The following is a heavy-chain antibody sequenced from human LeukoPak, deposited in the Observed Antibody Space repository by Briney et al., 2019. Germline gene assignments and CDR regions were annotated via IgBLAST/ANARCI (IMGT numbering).Heavy chain of an antibody. V-gene: IGHV3-30*18. Sequence: GGSLRLSCAASGFTFSSYGMHWVRQAPGKGLEWVAVISYDGSNKYYADSVKGRFTISRDNSKNTLYLQMNSLRAEDTAVYYCAKDQEGTMIVVVPTALDYWGQGTLVTVSS. CDR2: ISYDGSNK. CDR1: GFTFSSYG. CDR3: AKDQEGTMIVVVPTALDY. J-gene: IGHJ4*02. D-gene: IGHD3-22*01.